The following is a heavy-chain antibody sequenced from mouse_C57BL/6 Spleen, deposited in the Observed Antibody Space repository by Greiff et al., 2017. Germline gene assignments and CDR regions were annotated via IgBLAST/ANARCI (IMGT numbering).Heavy chain of an antibody. Sequence: QVQLQQPGAELVKPGASVKLSCKASGYTFTSYWMHWVKQRPGQGLEWIGMIHPNSGSTNYNEKFKSKATLTVDKSSSTAYMQLSSLTSEDSAVYYCAREDTTVVATRYFDVWCTGTTVTVSS. CDR3: AREDTTVVATRYFDV. V-gene: IGHV1-64*01. CDR1: GYTFTSYW. D-gene: IGHD1-1*01. J-gene: IGHJ1*03. CDR2: IHPNSGST.